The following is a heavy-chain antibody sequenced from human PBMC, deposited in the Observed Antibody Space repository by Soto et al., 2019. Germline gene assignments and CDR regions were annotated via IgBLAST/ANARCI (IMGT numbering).Heavy chain of an antibody. D-gene: IGHD2-15*01. V-gene: IGHV3-23*01. CDR1: GFTFRSYG. CDR2: ISDSGGST. Sequence: GGSLRLSCAASGFTFRSYGMSWVRQAPGKGLEWVSGISDSGGSTYFADSVKGRFTISRDNSKNTLYLQVNSLRGEDTAVYYCAKGVSSGGSPLDVWGQVTPVTVSS. CDR3: AKGVSSGGSPLDV. J-gene: IGHJ6*02.